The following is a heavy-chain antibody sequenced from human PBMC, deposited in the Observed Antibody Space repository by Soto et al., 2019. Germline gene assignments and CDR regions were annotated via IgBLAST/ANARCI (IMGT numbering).Heavy chain of an antibody. CDR1: GFTFSSYA. D-gene: IGHD6-13*01. V-gene: IGHV3-30-3*01. J-gene: IGHJ3*02. CDR2: ISYDGSNK. CDR3: ARDFKEQQLAYDAFDI. Sequence: PGWSLRLSCAASGFTFSSYAMHWVRQAPGKGLEWVAVISYDGSNKYYADSVKGRFTISRDNSKNTLYLQMNSLRAEDTAVYYCARDFKEQQLAYDAFDIWGQGTMVTVSS.